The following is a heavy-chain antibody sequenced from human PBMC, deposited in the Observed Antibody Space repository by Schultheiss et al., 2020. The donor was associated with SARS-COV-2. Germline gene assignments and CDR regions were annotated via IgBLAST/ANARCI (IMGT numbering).Heavy chain of an antibody. D-gene: IGHD6-13*01. Sequence: GESLKISCAASGFTFSSYEMNWVRQAPGKGLEWVSYISSSGSTIYYADSVKGRFTISRDNAKNSLYLQMNSLRAEDTALYYCAKDIIAGHVSSWYGIGYWGQGTLVTVSS. CDR3: AKDIIAGHVSSWYGIGY. CDR1: GFTFSSYE. J-gene: IGHJ4*02. CDR2: ISSSGSTI. V-gene: IGHV3-48*03.